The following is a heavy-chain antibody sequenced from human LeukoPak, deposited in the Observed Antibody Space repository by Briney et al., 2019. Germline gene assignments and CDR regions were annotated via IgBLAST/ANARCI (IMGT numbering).Heavy chain of an antibody. Sequence: GSLRLSCAASGFTFSSYEMNWVRQPPGKGLEWIGSIYYSGSTYYNPSLKSRVTISVDTSKNQFSLKLSSVTAADTAVYCCARGTGTTSYYYMDVWGKGTTVTISS. CDR3: ARGTGTTSYYYMDV. V-gene: IGHV4-38-2*01. J-gene: IGHJ6*03. CDR1: GFTFSSYE. D-gene: IGHD1-7*01. CDR2: IYYSGST.